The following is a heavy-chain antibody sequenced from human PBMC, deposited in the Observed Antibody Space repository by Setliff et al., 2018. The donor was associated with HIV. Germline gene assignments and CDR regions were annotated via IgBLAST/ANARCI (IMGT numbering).Heavy chain of an antibody. CDR3: ARDRKVLYGQGLDSYMDV. CDR2: IYPIGSPDFPSGNTVYN. D-gene: IGHD3-10*01. CDR1: GGSISNYY. V-gene: IGHV4-4*08. Sequence: PSETLSLTCTVSGGSISNYYWSWIRQPPGKGLEWIGYIYPIGSPDFPSGNTVYNKYNPSLRRRVSIFFGSPKNQFSLSLQSVTAADSAVYYSARDRKVLYGQGLDSYMDVWGKGATVTVSS. J-gene: IGHJ6*04.